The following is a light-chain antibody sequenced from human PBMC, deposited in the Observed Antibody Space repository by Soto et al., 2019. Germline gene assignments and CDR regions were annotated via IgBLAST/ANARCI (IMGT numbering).Light chain of an antibody. CDR1: QSVSSSF. J-gene: IGKJ2*01. Sequence: EIVLTQSPGTLSLSPGERATLSCRASQSVSSSFLAWYQQKPGQAPRLLIDGASSRATGILDRFSVSGSGTDFTLTISRLEPEEFSVYYCQQYGSSPYTFGQGTKLEIK. CDR2: GAS. CDR3: QQYGSSPYT. V-gene: IGKV3-20*01.